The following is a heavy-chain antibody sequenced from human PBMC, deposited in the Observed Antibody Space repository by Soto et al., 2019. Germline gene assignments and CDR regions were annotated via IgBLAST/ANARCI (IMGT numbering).Heavy chain of an antibody. CDR1: GGSMRGPD. CDR2: HHSDST. CDR3: ATYTVGEGGRGY. V-gene: IGHV4-4*09. Sequence: QVQLQESGPGLVKPSETLSLTCTVSGGSMRGPDWRWIRQPPGKGLEWIGHHSDSTNYNPSLKSRITISTDTSKNQFSLKLSSVTAADTAVYYCATYTVGEGGRGYWGQGTLVTVSS. D-gene: IGHD3-16*01. J-gene: IGHJ4*02.